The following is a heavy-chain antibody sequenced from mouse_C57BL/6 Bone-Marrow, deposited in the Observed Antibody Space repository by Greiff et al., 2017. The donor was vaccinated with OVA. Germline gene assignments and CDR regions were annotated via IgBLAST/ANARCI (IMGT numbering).Heavy chain of an antibody. CDR1: GYTFTDYY. CDR2: INPNNGGT. Sequence: VQLQQSGPELVKPGASVKISCKASGYTFTDYYMNWVKQSHGKSLEWIGDINPNNGGTSYNQKFKGKATLTVDKSSSTAYMELRSLTSEDSAVYYCARGYGGNYYYAMDYWGQGTSVTGSS. CDR3: ARGYGGNYYYAMDY. V-gene: IGHV1-26*01. J-gene: IGHJ4*01. D-gene: IGHD2-2*01.